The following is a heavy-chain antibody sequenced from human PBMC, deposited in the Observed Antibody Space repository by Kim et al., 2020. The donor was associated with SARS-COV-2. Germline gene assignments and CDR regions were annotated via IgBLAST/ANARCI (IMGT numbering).Heavy chain of an antibody. D-gene: IGHD3-16*02. Sequence: YTRWRPDYNPSLQSRVTMSVDMSKNQFSLKLSSVTAADTDVYYCASALGHWGQGTLVTVSS. CDR3: ASALGH. V-gene: IGHV4-4*07. CDR2: YTRWRP. J-gene: IGHJ4*02.